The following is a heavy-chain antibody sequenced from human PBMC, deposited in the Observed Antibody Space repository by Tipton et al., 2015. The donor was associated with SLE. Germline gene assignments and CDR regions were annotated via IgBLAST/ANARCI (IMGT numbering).Heavy chain of an antibody. CDR1: GFTFSSYG. CDR3: TTVSGDSSGWGDY. CDR2: IWYDGSNK. J-gene: IGHJ4*02. Sequence: SLRLSCAASGFTFSSYGMHWVRQAPGKGLEWVAVIWYDGSNKYYADSVKGRFTISRDNSKNTLYLQMNSLKTEDTAVYYCTTVSGDSSGWGDYWGQGTLVTVSS. V-gene: IGHV3-33*08. D-gene: IGHD6-19*01.